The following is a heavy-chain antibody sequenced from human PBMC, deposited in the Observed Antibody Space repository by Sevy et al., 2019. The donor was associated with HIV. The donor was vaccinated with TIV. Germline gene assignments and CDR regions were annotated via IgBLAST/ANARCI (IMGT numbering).Heavy chain of an antibody. J-gene: IGHJ6*02. CDR1: GFTFRSYS. V-gene: IGHV3-21*01. CDR2: ISSSSSYI. D-gene: IGHD3-9*01. CDR3: AGVIFVSLVHQYYYGMDV. Sequence: GGSLRLSCVASGFTFRSYSMNWVRQAPGKGLEWVSSISSSSSYIYYAQSVKGRFTISRDNARNSLYLQMNSLRDEDTVLYYVAGVIFVSLVHQYYYGMDVWGQGTTVTVSS.